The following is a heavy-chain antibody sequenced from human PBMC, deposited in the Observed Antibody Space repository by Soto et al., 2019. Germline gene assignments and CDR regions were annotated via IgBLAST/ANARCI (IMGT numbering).Heavy chain of an antibody. Sequence: GGSLRLSCAASGFTFSNAWMSWVRQAPGKGLEWVGRIKSKTDGGTTDYAAPEKGRFTISRDDSKNTLYLQMNSLKTEDTAVYYCTTATYYDFWSGYYWRDYYYYMDVWGKGTTVTVSS. V-gene: IGHV3-15*01. CDR2: IKSKTDGGTT. CDR1: GFTFSNAW. CDR3: TTATYYDFWSGYYWRDYYYYMDV. J-gene: IGHJ6*03. D-gene: IGHD3-3*01.